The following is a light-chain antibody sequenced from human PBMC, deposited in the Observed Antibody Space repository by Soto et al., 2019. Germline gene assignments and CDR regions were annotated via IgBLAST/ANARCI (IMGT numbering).Light chain of an antibody. V-gene: IGKV3-20*01. CDR1: QSVSSNY. J-gene: IGKJ1*01. CDR3: QQYGSSGT. Sequence: EIAMTQSPATLSVSPGERATLSCRASQSVSSNYLAWYPKKPXXXNXILXXXEYKRATGIPERFSGSGSGTDFTLTISRLEPEDFAVYYCQQYGSSGTFGQGTKGDIK. CDR2: XEY.